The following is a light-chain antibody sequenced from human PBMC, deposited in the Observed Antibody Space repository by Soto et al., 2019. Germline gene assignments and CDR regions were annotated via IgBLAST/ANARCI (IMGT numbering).Light chain of an antibody. CDR3: AAWDDSLSGQV. CDR1: SSNIGSNY. J-gene: IGLJ1*01. V-gene: IGLV1-47*02. Sequence: QSVLTQPPSASGTPGQRVTISCSGSSSNIGSNYVYWYQQLPGTAPKLLIYSNNQRPSGVPDRFSGSKSGTSASLAISGLRSEDEADYYCAAWDDSLSGQVFGTGTKAPS. CDR2: SNN.